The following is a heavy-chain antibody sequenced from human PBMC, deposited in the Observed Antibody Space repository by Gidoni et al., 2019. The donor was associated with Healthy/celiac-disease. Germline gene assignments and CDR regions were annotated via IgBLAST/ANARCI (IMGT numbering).Heavy chain of an antibody. D-gene: IGHD2-2*01. V-gene: IGHV3-21*01. J-gene: IGHJ5*02. CDR1: GFTFSSYS. Sequence: EVQLVESGGGLVKPGGSLGLSCAASGFTFSSYSMNWVRQAPGKGLEWGSSISSSSSYRYYADSVKGRFTISRDNAKNSLYLQMNSLRAEDTAVYYCARDREVVVVPAAILGWFDPWGQGTLVTVSA. CDR2: ISSSSSYR. CDR3: ARDREVVVVPAAILGWFDP.